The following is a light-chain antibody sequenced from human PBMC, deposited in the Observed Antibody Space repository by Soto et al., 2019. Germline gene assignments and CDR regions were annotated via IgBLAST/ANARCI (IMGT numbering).Light chain of an antibody. CDR1: QSVDNY. Sequence: EIVLTPSPATLSLSPGSRATLSGRASQSVDNYLDWYQQKPGQAPRLLIYEASNRATGIPAKFSGRGSGTDFILNISSIQTEDLAVYYCQQRSNWNQTFGPGTKVEIK. J-gene: IGKJ1*01. CDR3: QQRSNWNQT. CDR2: EAS. V-gene: IGKV3-11*01.